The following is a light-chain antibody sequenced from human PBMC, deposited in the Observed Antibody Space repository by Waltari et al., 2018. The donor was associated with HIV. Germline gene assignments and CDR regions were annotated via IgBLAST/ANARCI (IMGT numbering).Light chain of an antibody. CDR2: DFS. Sequence: QSALTHPASVSVSPGQSITIPCTGTSSAVGPYKFVPWYQQHPGKAPIIMISDFSTRPSGVSDRFSGSKSVNTASLTISGLQAEDEADYYCGSYTSSSTLVFGGGTKLTVL. V-gene: IGLV2-14*03. J-gene: IGLJ3*02. CDR1: SSAVGPYKF. CDR3: GSYTSSSTLV.